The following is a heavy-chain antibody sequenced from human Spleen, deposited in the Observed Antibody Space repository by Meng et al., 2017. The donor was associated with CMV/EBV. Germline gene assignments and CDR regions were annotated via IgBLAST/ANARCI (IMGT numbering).Heavy chain of an antibody. J-gene: IGHJ5*02. V-gene: IGHV4-38-2*02. CDR1: GYSISSGYY. CDR2: IYHSGST. CDR3: VRRRKQGGFDP. Sequence: SETLSLTCTVSGYSISSGYYWGWIRQPPGKGLEWIGSIYHSGSTYYNPSLKSRVTISVDTSKNQFSLKLTSVTAADTAVYYCVRRRKQGGFDPWGQGILVTVSS.